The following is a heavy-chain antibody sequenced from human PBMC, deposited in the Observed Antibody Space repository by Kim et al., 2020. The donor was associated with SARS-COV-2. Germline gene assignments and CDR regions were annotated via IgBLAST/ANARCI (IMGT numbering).Heavy chain of an antibody. CDR1: GVSITTYY. J-gene: IGHJ4*02. V-gene: IGHV4-59*01. D-gene: IGHD5-12*01. CDR3: AAGRATMDY. CDR2: VYYSGST. Sequence: SETLSLTCTVSGVSITTYYWTWIRQPPGRGLEYIGYVYYSGSTNYSPSLKSRVTLSLDTSKNQISLKLMSVTAADTAVYYCAAGRATMDYWGQGTLVSVS.